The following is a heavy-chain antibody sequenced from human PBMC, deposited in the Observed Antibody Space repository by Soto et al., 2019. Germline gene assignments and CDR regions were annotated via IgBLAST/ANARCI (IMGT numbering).Heavy chain of an antibody. J-gene: IGHJ4*02. D-gene: IGHD5-12*01. V-gene: IGHV1-69*01. Sequence: QVQLVQSGAEVKKPGSSVKVSCKASGGTFSTYGISWVRQAPGQGLEWMGGITPMFGTTNYAQKFQGRVTITADESMTTAYMEMRSLRSDDTAVYFCAREAARRWLQLFDYWGQGTLVTVSS. CDR1: GGTFSTYG. CDR3: AREAARRWLQLFDY. CDR2: ITPMFGTT.